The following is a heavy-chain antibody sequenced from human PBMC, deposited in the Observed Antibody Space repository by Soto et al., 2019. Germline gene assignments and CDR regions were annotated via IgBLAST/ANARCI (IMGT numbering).Heavy chain of an antibody. Sequence: PGESLKISWKGSGYSFTSYRIGWVRQTPGKGLEWMGIIYPGDSDTRYSPSFQGQVTISADKSISTAYLQWSSLKASDTAMYYCARTAAAGKYYYGMDVWGQGTTVTVSS. J-gene: IGHJ6*02. CDR2: IYPGDSDT. V-gene: IGHV5-51*01. D-gene: IGHD6-13*01. CDR1: GYSFTSYR. CDR3: ARTAAAGKYYYGMDV.